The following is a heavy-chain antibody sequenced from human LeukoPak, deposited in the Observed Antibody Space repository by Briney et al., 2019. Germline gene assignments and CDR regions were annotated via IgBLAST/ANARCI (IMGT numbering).Heavy chain of an antibody. Sequence: GGSLRLSCTAAGFSLSMYWMSCVRQAPGKGLEWVANIRSDGVEKYYVDSVRGRFTISTDTAKNTLYLQMNSLRADDTAVYYCAREFTGYGNTDYWGQGTLVTVSS. V-gene: IGHV3-7*03. CDR2: IRSDGVEK. J-gene: IGHJ4*02. CDR1: GFSLSMYW. CDR3: AREFTGYGNTDY. D-gene: IGHD5-12*01.